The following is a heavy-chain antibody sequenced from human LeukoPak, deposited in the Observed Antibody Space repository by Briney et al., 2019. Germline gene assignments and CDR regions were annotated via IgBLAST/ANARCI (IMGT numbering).Heavy chain of an antibody. V-gene: IGHV1-18*01. J-gene: IGHJ4*02. D-gene: IGHD2-2*01. Sequence: ASVKVSCKASGYTFTSYGISWVRQAPGQGLEWMGWLSAYNGNTNYAQKLQGRVTMTTDTSTSTAYMELRSLRSDDTAVYYCARWGRGVVVPAAIRYWGQGTLVTVSS. CDR1: GYTFTSYG. CDR2: LSAYNGNT. CDR3: ARWGRGVVVPAAIRY.